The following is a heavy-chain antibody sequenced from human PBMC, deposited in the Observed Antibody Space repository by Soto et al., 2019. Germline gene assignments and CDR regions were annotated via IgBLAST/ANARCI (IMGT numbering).Heavy chain of an antibody. V-gene: IGHV5-51*01. CDR1: GYSFTSYW. D-gene: IGHD3-10*02. Sequence: GESLKISCKGFGYSFTSYWIAWVRQMPGKGPEWMGVIYPGDSDTRYSPSFEGQVTISVDKSISTAYLQWSSLRASDTAMYYCARRFTMYGDFDYWGQGTLVTVYS. CDR3: ARRFTMYGDFDY. CDR2: IYPGDSDT. J-gene: IGHJ4*02.